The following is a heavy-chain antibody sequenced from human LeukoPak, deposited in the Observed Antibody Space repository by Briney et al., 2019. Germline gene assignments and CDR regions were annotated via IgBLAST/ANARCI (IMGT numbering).Heavy chain of an antibody. CDR3: ARDLGVDTAMVDY. CDR1: GFTFSNAW. CDR2: IYYSGST. D-gene: IGHD5-18*01. V-gene: IGHV4-4*02. J-gene: IGHJ4*02. Sequence: PGGSLRLSCAASGFTFSNAWMSWVRQPPGKGLEWIGSIYYSGSTYYNPSLKSRVTISVDTSKNQFSLKLSSVTAADTAVYYCARDLGVDTAMVDYWGQGTLVTVSS.